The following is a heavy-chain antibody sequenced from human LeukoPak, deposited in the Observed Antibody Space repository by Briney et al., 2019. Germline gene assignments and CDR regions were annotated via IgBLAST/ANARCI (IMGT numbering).Heavy chain of an antibody. J-gene: IGHJ6*02. D-gene: IGHD6-19*01. Sequence: ASVKVSCKASGYTFTGYYMHWVRQAPGQGLEWMGWINPNSGGTNYAQKFQGRVTVTRDTSISTAYMELSRLRSDDTAVYYCARTAPSGYSSGWFTSYYYYGMDVWGQGTTVTVSS. CDR1: GYTFTGYY. CDR3: ARTAPSGYSSGWFTSYYYYGMDV. V-gene: IGHV1-2*02. CDR2: INPNSGGT.